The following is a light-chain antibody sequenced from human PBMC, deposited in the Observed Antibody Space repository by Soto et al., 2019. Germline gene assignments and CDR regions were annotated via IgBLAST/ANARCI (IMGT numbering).Light chain of an antibody. CDR1: KLVGTS. Sequence: DIVRTRSPDTGSLSPGGRASRSCGASKLVGTSMAWYHQKPGQPPRLLIYGASTRAAGVQARFSGSGSGTEFTLPLSSLQSQDSAVYYCQQYNNWPVTFGGGTKV. CDR3: QQYNNWPVT. CDR2: GAS. V-gene: IGKV3-15*01. J-gene: IGKJ4*01.